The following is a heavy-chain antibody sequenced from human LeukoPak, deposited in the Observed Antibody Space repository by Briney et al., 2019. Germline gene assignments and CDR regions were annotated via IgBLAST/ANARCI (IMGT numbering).Heavy chain of an antibody. J-gene: IGHJ4*02. D-gene: IGHD4-17*01. CDR2: IIPIFGTA. CDR3: ARSYGDYAFFDY. V-gene: IGHV1-69*06. CDR1: GGTFSSYA. Sequence: ASVKVSCKASGGTFSSYAISWVRQAPGQGLEWMGGIIPIFGTANYAQKFQGRVTITADKSTSTAYMELSSLRSEDTAVCYCARSYGDYAFFDYWGQGTLVTVSS.